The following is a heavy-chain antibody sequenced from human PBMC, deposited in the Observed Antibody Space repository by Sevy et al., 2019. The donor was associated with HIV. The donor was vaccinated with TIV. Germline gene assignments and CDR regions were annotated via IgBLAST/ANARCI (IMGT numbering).Heavy chain of an antibody. D-gene: IGHD1-1*01. CDR3: AKGSKATGSAFDI. J-gene: IGHJ3*02. V-gene: IGHV3-30*18. CDR2: VSYDGSTK. CDR1: GFIFTNYG. Sequence: GSLRLSCAASGFIFTNYGMHWVRQAPGKGLEWVAVVSYDGSTKYYAGSVRGRFSVSRDNSKNMVYLQMNSLRVEDTAVYYCAKGSKATGSAFDIWGQGTMVTVSS.